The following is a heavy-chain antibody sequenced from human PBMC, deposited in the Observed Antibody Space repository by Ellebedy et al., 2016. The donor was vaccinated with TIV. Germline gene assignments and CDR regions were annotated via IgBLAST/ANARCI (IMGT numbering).Heavy chain of an antibody. CDR3: ARVEPFYCSSTSCKNLGSDY. Sequence: GGSLRLXCAASGFTFNSYSMNWVRQAPGKGLEWVSSISSSGSYIYYADSVRGRFTISRDNAKNSLYLQMNSLGAEDTAVCYCARVEPFYCSSTSCKNLGSDYWGQGTLVTVSS. CDR1: GFTFNSYS. CDR2: ISSSGSYI. J-gene: IGHJ4*02. V-gene: IGHV3-21*01. D-gene: IGHD2-2*01.